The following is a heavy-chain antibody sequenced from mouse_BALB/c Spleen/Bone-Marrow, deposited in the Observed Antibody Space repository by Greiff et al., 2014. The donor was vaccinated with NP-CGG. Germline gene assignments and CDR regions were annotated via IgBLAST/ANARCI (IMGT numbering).Heavy chain of an antibody. J-gene: IGHJ4*01. CDR3: SRILPPHYYAMDY. CDR2: ISDGGSYT. V-gene: IGHV5-4*02. Sequence: DVMLVESGGGLVKPGGSLKLSCAASGFTFSDYYMYWVRQTPEKRLEWVATISDGGSYTYYPDSVKGRFTISRDNAKNNLYLQMSSLKSDDTATYYCSRILPPHYYAMDYWGQGTSVTVSS. D-gene: IGHD1-1*01. CDR1: GFTFSDYY.